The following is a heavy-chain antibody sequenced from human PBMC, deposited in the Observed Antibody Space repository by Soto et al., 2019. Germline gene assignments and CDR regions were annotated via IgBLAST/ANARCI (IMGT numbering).Heavy chain of an antibody. J-gene: IGHJ3*02. D-gene: IGHD1-26*01. CDR1: GFTFSSYG. CDR3: ARPHRVPEWELPWGAFDI. CDR2: ISYDGSNK. Sequence: GGSLRLSCAASGFTFSSYGMHWVRQAPGKGLEWEAVISYDGSNKYYADSVKGRFTISRDNSKNTLYLQMNSLRAEDTAGYYCARPHRVPEWELPWGAFDIWGQGTMVTVSS. V-gene: IGHV3-30*03.